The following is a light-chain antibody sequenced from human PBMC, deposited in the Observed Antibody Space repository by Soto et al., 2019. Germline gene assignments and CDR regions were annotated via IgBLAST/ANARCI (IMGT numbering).Light chain of an antibody. Sequence: EIVLTQSPGTLSLSPGEGATLSCRASQIVRSTYLAWFQQKPGQAPRLLIYDASNRATGIPARFSGSGSGTDFTLTISSLEPEDFAVYYCQQRSNWPPWTFGQGTKVDIK. V-gene: IGKV3-11*01. CDR3: QQRSNWPPWT. CDR1: QIVRSTY. CDR2: DAS. J-gene: IGKJ1*01.